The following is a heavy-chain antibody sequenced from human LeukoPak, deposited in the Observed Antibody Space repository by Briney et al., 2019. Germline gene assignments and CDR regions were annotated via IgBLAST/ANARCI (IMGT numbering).Heavy chain of an antibody. CDR2: IYYSGST. J-gene: IGHJ4*02. CDR3: ARDWGGYSYGYGYFDY. Sequence: SETLSLTCAVYGGSFSGYYWSWIRQPPGKGLEWIGSIYYSGSTYYNPSLKSRVTISVDTSKNQFSLKLSSVTAADTAVYYCARDWGGYSYGYGYFDYWGQGTLVTVSS. CDR1: GGSFSGYY. V-gene: IGHV4-34*01. D-gene: IGHD5-18*01.